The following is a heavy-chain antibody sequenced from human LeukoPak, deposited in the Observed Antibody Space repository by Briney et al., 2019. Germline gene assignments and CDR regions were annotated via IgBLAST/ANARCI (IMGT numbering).Heavy chain of an antibody. CDR3: ASGTDSSGYYSVAFDI. V-gene: IGHV4-61*02. J-gene: IGHJ3*02. D-gene: IGHD3-22*01. CDR2: IYTSGST. CDR1: GGSISSGSYY. Sequence: SQTLSLTCTVSGGSISSGSYYWSWIRQPAGKGLEWIGRIYTSGSTNYNPSLKSRVTISVDTSKNQFSLKLSSVTAADTAVYYCASGTDSSGYYSVAFDIWGQGTMVTVSS.